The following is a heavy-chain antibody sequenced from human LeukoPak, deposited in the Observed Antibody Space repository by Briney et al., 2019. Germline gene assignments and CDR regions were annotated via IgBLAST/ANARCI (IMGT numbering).Heavy chain of an antibody. CDR1: GFTFSAYA. CDR2: ISHDGTVQ. CDR3: ARVAYCGGDCYSRGFDY. J-gene: IGHJ4*02. V-gene: IGHV3-30-3*01. Sequence: GGSLRLSCAASGFTFSAYAMHWVRQAPGKGLEWVAVISHDGTVQYYSDSVKGRFTISRHTSENTLYLQMNSLRTEDSAVYYCARVAYCGGDCYSRGFDYWGQGTLVTVSS. D-gene: IGHD2-21*02.